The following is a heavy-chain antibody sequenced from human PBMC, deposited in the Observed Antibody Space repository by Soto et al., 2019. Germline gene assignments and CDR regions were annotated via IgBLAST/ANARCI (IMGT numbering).Heavy chain of an antibody. CDR3: ATPIGKEPCRCGSCYAGGDY. J-gene: IGHJ4*02. CDR2: ISASGGST. Sequence: VQLLESGGGLVQPGGSLRLSCAASGFTFNTYAMTWVRQAPGKGLEWVSSISASGGSTNYAGSVKGRFTISRDKYNNMVYLQMNSLKPEDTAVYYCATPIGKEPCRCGSCYAGGDYWGQGTLVTVSS. V-gene: IGHV3-23*01. CDR1: GFTFNTYA. D-gene: IGHD2-15*01.